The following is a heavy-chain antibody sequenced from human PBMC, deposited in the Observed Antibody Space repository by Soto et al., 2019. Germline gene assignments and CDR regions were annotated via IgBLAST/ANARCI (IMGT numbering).Heavy chain of an antibody. D-gene: IGHD1-26*01. CDR1: GFSFSDSA. CDR2: XRXXSXXXXX. V-gene: IGHV3-73*01. Sequence: EGSQRLSCAASGFSFSDSAMHWVRQASGKGLKXIDXXRXXSXXXXXAXXGSVGGRLIISRDDSKNTAYLQINDLNSEDTAIYYCARGGEMGLNDYWGQGPPVTGSS. CDR3: ARGGEMGLNDY. J-gene: IGHJ4*02.